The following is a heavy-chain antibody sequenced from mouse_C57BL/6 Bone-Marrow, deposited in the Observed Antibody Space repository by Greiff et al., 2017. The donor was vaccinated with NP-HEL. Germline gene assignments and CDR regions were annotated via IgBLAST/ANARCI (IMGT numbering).Heavy chain of an antibody. CDR2: IYPGSGNT. CDR1: GYTFTDYY. D-gene: IGHD1-1*01. Sequence: VQGVESGAELVRPGASVKLSCKASGYTFTDYYINWVKQRPGQGLEWIARIYPGSGNTYYNEKFKGKATLTAEKSSSTAYMQLSSLTSEDSAVYFCARDSYYYGTYWYFDVWGTGTTVTVSS. J-gene: IGHJ1*03. V-gene: IGHV1-76*01. CDR3: ARDSYYYGTYWYFDV.